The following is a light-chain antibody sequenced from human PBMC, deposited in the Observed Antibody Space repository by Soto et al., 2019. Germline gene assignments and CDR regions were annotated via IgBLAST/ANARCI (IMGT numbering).Light chain of an antibody. CDR1: QALNTR. CDR3: HQRQSWPRT. V-gene: IGKV3-11*01. J-gene: IGKJ1*01. Sequence: EIVLTQSPATLSAFPGDRVTLSCRASQALNTRLAWYQHKPGQAPRLLIYLTSNRAAGVPSRFSAWGSETVFTLTISDVQPEDFAVYYCHQRQSWPRTFGQGTKVDIK. CDR2: LTS.